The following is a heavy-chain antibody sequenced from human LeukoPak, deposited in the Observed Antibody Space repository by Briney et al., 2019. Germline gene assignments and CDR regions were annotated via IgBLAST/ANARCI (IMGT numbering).Heavy chain of an antibody. CDR3: ASTQIVGGSLSNN. D-gene: IGHD1-26*01. CDR2: INHSGST. Sequence: SETLSLTCAVYGGSSSAYYWSWIRQPPGKGLEWIGEINHSGSTNYNPSLKSRVTISVDTSKNQFSLKLSSVTAADTAVYYCASTQIVGGSLSNNWGQGTLVTVSS. J-gene: IGHJ4*02. CDR1: GGSSSAYY. V-gene: IGHV4-34*01.